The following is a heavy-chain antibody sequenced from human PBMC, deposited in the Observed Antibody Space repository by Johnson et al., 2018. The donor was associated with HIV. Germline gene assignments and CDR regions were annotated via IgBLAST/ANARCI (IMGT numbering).Heavy chain of an antibody. V-gene: IGHV3-30*03. CDR3: ARGLLWFGELLEAFDI. CDR2: ISYDGSNK. Sequence: QVQLVESGGGVVQPGGSLRLSCAASAFTFSRYGIHWVRQAPGKGLEWVAVISYDGSNKKYADSVKGRFTISRDNSKNTLYLEMNSLRAEDTAVYYCARGLLWFGELLEAFDIWGQGTMVTVSS. CDR1: AFTFSRYG. J-gene: IGHJ3*02. D-gene: IGHD3-10*01.